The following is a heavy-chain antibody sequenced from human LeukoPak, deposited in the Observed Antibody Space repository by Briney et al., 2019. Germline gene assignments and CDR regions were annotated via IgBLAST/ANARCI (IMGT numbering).Heavy chain of an antibody. V-gene: IGHV4-34*01. CDR3: ARIRGYSGYDTDDY. CDR2: INHSGST. CDR1: GGSFSGYY. D-gene: IGHD5-12*01. J-gene: IGHJ4*02. Sequence: SETLSLTCAVYGGSFSGYYWSWNRQPPGKGLEWIGEINHSGSTNYNPSLRSRVTISVDTSKNQFSLKLSSVTAADTAVYYCARIRGYSGYDTDDYWGQGTLVTVSS.